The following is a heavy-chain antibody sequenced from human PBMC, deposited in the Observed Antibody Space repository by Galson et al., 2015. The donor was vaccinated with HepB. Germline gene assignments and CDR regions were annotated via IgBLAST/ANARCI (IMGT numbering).Heavy chain of an antibody. J-gene: IGHJ6*02. Sequence: SVKVSCKASGYTFTSYYMHWVRQAPGQGLEWMGIINPSGGSTSYAQKFQGRVTMTRDTSTSTVYMELSSLRSEDTAVHYCAREGHCSGGSCYKSHYYGMDVWGQGTTVTVSS. CDR3: AREGHCSGGSCYKSHYYGMDV. D-gene: IGHD2-15*01. V-gene: IGHV1-46*01. CDR1: GYTFTSYY. CDR2: INPSGGST.